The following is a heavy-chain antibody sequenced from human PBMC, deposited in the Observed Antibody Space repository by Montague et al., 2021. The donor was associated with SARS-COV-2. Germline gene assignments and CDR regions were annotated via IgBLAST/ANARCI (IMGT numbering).Heavy chain of an antibody. CDR2: ISYSGRT. J-gene: IGHJ6*03. V-gene: IGHV4-39*01. Sequence: SETLSLTCTVSGGSVSSSPYYWGWIRQPPGRGLEWVGSISYSGRTYFSPSLKSRLTISVDSSENQFSLRLSSVTAADTAVYYCASSYYYGSETYVYNYYMDVWGQGTPVTVSS. D-gene: IGHD3-10*01. CDR1: GGSVSSSPYY. CDR3: ASSYYYGSETYVYNYYMDV.